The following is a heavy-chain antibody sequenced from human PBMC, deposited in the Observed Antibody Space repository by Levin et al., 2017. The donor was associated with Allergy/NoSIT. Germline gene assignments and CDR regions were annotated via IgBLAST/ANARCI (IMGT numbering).Heavy chain of an antibody. CDR1: GFTFGVYW. Sequence: HPGGSLRLSCAASGFTFGVYWVHWVRQVPGKGLVWVSRISGDGDTSYADSVKGRFTISRDNAKNTLFLQMNSLTFEDTAVYYCARTPQNWYFDLWGRGTLVTVSS. V-gene: IGHV3-74*01. J-gene: IGHJ2*01. CDR3: ARTPQNWYFDL. CDR2: ISGDGDT.